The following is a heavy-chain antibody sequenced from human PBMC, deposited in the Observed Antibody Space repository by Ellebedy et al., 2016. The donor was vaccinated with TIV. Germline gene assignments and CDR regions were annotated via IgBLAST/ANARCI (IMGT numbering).Heavy chain of an antibody. J-gene: IGHJ2*01. Sequence: PGGSLRLSCAASGFTVSSNYMSWVRQAPGKGLEWDSVIDSGGDTYYADSVKGRFTTSRDNSKNTLYLQMNSLSAEDTAVYYWASKRFGYSSTWYRGWYFDLWGRGTLFTVSS. CDR1: GFTVSSNY. CDR2: IDSGGDT. D-gene: IGHD6-13*01. V-gene: IGHV3-53*01. CDR3: ASKRFGYSSTWYRGWYFDL.